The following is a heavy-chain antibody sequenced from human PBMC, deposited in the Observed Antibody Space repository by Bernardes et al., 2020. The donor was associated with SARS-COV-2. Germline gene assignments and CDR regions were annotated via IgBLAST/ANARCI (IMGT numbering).Heavy chain of an antibody. V-gene: IGHV3-7*01. Sequence: GSLRLLCAASGVTSSSNRMSRGRQAPGKGLEWGANTMGDGSEGSSVDSARGRFAISSDNAKNLLYLQMDSLRAEDTAVYYCARIDDVTGRDYWGQGTLVTVSS. CDR1: GVTSSSNR. D-gene: IGHD3-9*01. CDR3: ARIDDVTGRDY. J-gene: IGHJ4*02. CDR2: TMGDGSEG.